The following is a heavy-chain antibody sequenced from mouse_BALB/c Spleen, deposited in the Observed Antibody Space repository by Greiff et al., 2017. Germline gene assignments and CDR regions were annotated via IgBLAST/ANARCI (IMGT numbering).Heavy chain of an antibody. J-gene: IGHJ4*01. D-gene: IGHD2-1*01. Sequence: EVQRVESGPGLVKPSQSLSLTCTVTGYSITSDYAWNWIRQFPGNKLEWMGYISYSGSTSYNPSLKSRISITRDTSKNQFFLQLNSVTTEDTATYYCAYYGNYDAMDYWGQGTSVTVSS. CDR3: AYYGNYDAMDY. CDR1: GYSITSDYA. CDR2: ISYSGST. V-gene: IGHV3-2*02.